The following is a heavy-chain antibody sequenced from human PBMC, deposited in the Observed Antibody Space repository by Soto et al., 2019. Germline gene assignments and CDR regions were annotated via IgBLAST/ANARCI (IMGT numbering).Heavy chain of an antibody. Sequence: PSETLSLTCTVSGGSISSSSFYWGWVRQTPGKGLEWITSIHLRSGNTYYNPSLKSRVTISVDTSENQFSLTLTSVTAADTAVYYCASPASYCGGDCTVTWGEGTLVTVS. CDR2: IHLRSGNT. CDR3: ASPASYCGGDCTVT. D-gene: IGHD2-21*02. CDR1: GGSISSSSFY. V-gene: IGHV4-39*01. J-gene: IGHJ5*02.